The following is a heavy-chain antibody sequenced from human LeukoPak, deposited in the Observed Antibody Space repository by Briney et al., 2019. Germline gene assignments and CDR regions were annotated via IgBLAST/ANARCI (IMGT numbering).Heavy chain of an antibody. J-gene: IGHJ4*02. CDR2: IIPNLGTT. Sequence: GASVKVSCKASGGTSNSHAISWVRQAPGQGLEWMGRIIPNLGTTNRAQNFQDRVTLTADKSTNTAYMELTSLTSEDTAVYYCATTNDGGGYQWGDFFDFWGQGTLVTVSS. V-gene: IGHV1-69*04. D-gene: IGHD3-22*01. CDR1: GGTSNSHA. CDR3: ATTNDGGGYQWGDFFDF.